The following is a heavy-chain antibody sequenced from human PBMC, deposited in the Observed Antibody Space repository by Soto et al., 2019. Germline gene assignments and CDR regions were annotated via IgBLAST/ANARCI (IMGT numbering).Heavy chain of an antibody. CDR2: VSGGGGST. Sequence: EVYLSESGGGLVQPGGSLRLSCAASGFSFAGYAVAWVRQAPGTGLEWVSTVSGGGGSTYYADSVKGRFTISRDNSGNTVYLQMNSLNGGDTALYYCAKTESFNGYYNAFDSWGQGTRVTVSS. J-gene: IGHJ4*02. D-gene: IGHD3-9*01. CDR3: AKTESFNGYYNAFDS. V-gene: IGHV3-23*01. CDR1: GFSFAGYA.